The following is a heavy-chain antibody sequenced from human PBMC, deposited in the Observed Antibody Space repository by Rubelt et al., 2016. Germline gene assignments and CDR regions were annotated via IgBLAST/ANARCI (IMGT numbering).Heavy chain of an antibody. CDR3: ARSKLAARNLFDY. V-gene: IGHV1-2*02. J-gene: IGHJ4*02. CDR2: INPNSGGT. D-gene: IGHD6-6*01. CDR1: GYTFTGYY. Sequence: QVQLVQSGAEVKKPGASVKVSCKASGYTFTGYYMHWVRQAPGQGLEWMGWINPNSGGTNYARKFQGRVTMTRDTSISTAYMELSRLRSDDTAVYYCARSKLAARNLFDYWGQGTLVTVSS.